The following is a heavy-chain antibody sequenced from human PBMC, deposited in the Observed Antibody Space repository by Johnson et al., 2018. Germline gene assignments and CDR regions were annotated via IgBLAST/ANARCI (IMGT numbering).Heavy chain of an antibody. Sequence: VQLQESGGGLVQPGGSLRLSCAASGLTSTTYWMHWVRQAPGKRLVWVSRIDTDGRSTSYADSVKGRFTTSRDNAKNTLYLQMNSLRAEETAVYHCAGGGGCGGGSCYPDAFDIWGQGTMVTVSS. V-gene: IGHV3-74*01. J-gene: IGHJ3*02. D-gene: IGHD2-15*01. CDR2: IDTDGRST. CDR1: GLTSTTYW. CDR3: AGGGGCGGGSCYPDAFDI.